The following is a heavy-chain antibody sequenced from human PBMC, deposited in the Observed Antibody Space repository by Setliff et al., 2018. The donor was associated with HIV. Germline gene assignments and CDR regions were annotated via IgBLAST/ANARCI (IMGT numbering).Heavy chain of an antibody. Sequence: ASVKVSCKASGYTVNNYGISWVRQAPGQGLEWMGWINTHSGYTNYAQNVQGTVTVTMDTSTSTAYMELRSLKSDAAAVYSCARGKTWLRFLDYWGHGTLVTVSS. D-gene: IGHD5-12*01. V-gene: IGHV1-18*01. CDR1: GYTVNNYG. J-gene: IGHJ4*01. CDR3: ARGKTWLRFLDY. CDR2: INTHSGYT.